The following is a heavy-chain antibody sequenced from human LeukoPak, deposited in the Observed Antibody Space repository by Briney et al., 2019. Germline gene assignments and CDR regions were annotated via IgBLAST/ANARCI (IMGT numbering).Heavy chain of an antibody. Sequence: SGPTLVNPTQTLTLTCTFSGFSLSTSGVGVGWIRQPPGKALEWLALIYWDDDKRYSPSLKSRLTITKDTSKNQVVLTMTNMDPADTATYYCSRKQLIPYYFDYWGQGTLVTVSS. D-gene: IGHD6-19*01. CDR1: GFSLSTSGVG. J-gene: IGHJ4*02. CDR3: SRKQLIPYYFDY. CDR2: IYWDDDK. V-gene: IGHV2-5*02.